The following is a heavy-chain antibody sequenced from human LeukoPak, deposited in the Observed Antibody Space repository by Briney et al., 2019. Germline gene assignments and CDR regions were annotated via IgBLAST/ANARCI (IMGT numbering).Heavy chain of an antibody. Sequence: GESLKISCQASVYTFTNYWIGWVRQMPGKGLEWMGIIYPGDSDTRYSPSFQGQVSISADKSISTAYLQWNSLKASDTAMYYCARQGATYSSGWYYGYWGQGTLVTVSS. CDR2: IYPGDSDT. D-gene: IGHD6-19*01. CDR3: ARQGATYSSGWYYGY. CDR1: VYTFTNYW. V-gene: IGHV5-51*01. J-gene: IGHJ4*02.